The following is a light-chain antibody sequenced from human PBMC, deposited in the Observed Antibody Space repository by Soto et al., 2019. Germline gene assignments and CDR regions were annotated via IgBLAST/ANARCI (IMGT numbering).Light chain of an antibody. J-gene: IGLJ2*01. CDR3: CSYAGSSTVV. V-gene: IGLV2-23*02. Sequence: QSALTQPASVSGSPGQSITISCTGTRSDVGSHNLVSWYQQDPGKAPKLMIYDVSKRPSGVSNRFSGSKSGNTASLTISGLQAEDETDYYCCSYAGSSTVVFGGGTKVPVL. CDR2: DVS. CDR1: RSDVGSHNL.